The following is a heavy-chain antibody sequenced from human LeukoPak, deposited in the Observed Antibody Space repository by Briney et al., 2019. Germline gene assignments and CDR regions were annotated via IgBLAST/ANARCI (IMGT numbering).Heavy chain of an antibody. V-gene: IGHV3-9*01. CDR1: GFTFDDYA. Sequence: PGGSLRLSCAASGFTFDDYAMHWVRQAPGKGLEWVSGISWNSGSIGYADSVGGRLTISRDNAKNSLYLQMNSLRAEDTALYYCAKDAKKDPLLWFGELSPYFDYWGQGTLVTVSS. J-gene: IGHJ4*02. CDR2: ISWNSGSI. D-gene: IGHD3-10*01. CDR3: AKDAKKDPLLWFGELSPYFDY.